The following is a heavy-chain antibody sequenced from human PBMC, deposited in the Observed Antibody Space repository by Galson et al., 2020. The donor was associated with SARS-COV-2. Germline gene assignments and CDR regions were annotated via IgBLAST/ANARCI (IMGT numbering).Heavy chain of an antibody. Sequence: GGSLRLSCAASGFTFRNYAMAWVRQAPGKGLEWVSLLNNRGDDTYYAESVKGRLTISRDNSKNTLYLQVNNLRVEDTAIYYCAKEGGTGWATDYFEHWGQGTLVTVSS. CDR3: AKEGGTGWATDYFEH. D-gene: IGHD6-19*01. CDR1: GFTFRNYA. V-gene: IGHV3-23*01. CDR2: LNNRGDDT. J-gene: IGHJ1*01.